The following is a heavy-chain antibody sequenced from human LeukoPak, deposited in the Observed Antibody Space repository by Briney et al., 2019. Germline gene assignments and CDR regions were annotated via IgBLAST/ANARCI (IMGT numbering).Heavy chain of an antibody. CDR3: ARDLGDPPSTVTATFDY. D-gene: IGHD4-17*01. V-gene: IGHV3-33*08. CDR1: GFTFSSYG. J-gene: IGHJ4*02. CDR2: IWYDGSNK. Sequence: PGGSLRLSCVASGFTFSSYGMHWVRQAPGKGLEWVAVIWYDGSNKYYADSVKGRFTISRDNSKNTLYLQMNSLRAEDTAVYYCARDLGDPPSTVTATFDYWGQGTLVTVSS.